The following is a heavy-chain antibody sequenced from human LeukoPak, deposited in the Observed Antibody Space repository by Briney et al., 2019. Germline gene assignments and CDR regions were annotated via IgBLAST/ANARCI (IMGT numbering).Heavy chain of an antibody. CDR1: GGSISSGSYS. D-gene: IGHD3-3*01. J-gene: IGHJ3*02. CDR2: IYTSGST. V-gene: IGHV4-61*02. Sequence: TPSETLSLTCTVSGGSISSGSYSWSWIRQPAGKGLEWIGRIYTSGSTNYNPSLKSRVTISVDTSKNQFSLKLSSVTAADTAVYYCARDSSFEGLRGVVPHHAFDIWGQGTMVTVSS. CDR3: ARDSSFEGLRGVVPHHAFDI.